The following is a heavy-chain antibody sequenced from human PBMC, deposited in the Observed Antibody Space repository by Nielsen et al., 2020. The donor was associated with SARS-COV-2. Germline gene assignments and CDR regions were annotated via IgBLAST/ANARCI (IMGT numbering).Heavy chain of an antibody. CDR1: GGSFSDYY. CDR3: ARGPFYYGSRRYFVLGLYYMDV. V-gene: IGHV4-34*01. D-gene: IGHD3-10*01. Sequence: SETLSLTCAVYGGSFSDYYWTWIRQPPGKGLEWIGEINHSGSTNYNPSLKSRVTISVDTSKNQFSLKLSSVTAADTAVYYCARGPFYYGSRRYFVLGLYYMDVWGKGTTVTVSS. J-gene: IGHJ6*03. CDR2: INHSGST.